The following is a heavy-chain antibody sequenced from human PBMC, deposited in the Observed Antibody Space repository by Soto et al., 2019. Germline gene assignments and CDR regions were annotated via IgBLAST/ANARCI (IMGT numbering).Heavy chain of an antibody. V-gene: IGHV1-46*01. J-gene: IGHJ4*02. Sequence: ASVKVSCKASGYTFTDYYIHWVRQAPGQGLEWMGIVNPSGGRTTYAQKFQGRVTMTTDTSTSTVYMELSSLRSEDTAVYHCARGGDGYHFRAAYWGQGTPVTVSS. CDR2: VNPSGGRT. CDR3: ARGGDGYHFRAAY. CDR1: GYTFTDYY. D-gene: IGHD2-21*01.